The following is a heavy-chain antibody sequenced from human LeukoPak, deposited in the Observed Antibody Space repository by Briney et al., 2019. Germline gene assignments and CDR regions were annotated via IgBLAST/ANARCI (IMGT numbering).Heavy chain of an antibody. V-gene: IGHV4-59*11. CDR1: GGSISSHY. CDR3: ARGSGSYSFDY. CDR2: IYYSGST. D-gene: IGHD1-26*01. Sequence: SETLSLTCTVSGGSISSHYWSWIRQPPGKGLEWIGYIYYSGSTNYNPSLKSRVTISVDTSKNQFSLKLSSVTAADTAVYYCARGSGSYSFDYWGQGTLVTDSS. J-gene: IGHJ4*02.